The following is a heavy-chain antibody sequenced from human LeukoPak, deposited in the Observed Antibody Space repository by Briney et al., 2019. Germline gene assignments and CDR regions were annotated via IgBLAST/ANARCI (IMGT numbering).Heavy chain of an antibody. CDR3: APDYDILTGYLPAHY. J-gene: IGHJ4*02. CDR2: KQQVGSEK. V-gene: IGHV3-7*03. Sequence: PGRSLRLSCASSGLTLSSYWMSWVRHASGKGLEWVANKQQVGSEKYHMDSVKGRFTISRDNAKNSLYLQMNSLRAEDTAVYYCAPDYDILTGYLPAHYWGQGTLVTVSS. D-gene: IGHD3-9*01. CDR1: GLTLSSYW.